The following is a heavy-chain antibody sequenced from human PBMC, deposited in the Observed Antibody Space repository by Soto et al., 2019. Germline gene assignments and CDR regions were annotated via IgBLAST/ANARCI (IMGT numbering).Heavy chain of an antibody. D-gene: IGHD3-16*01. Sequence: EVQLLESGGGLVQPGGSLRLSCATSRFTFSTYAMNWLRQAPGRGLECVSFISGSGRTTYYADSVKGRFTVSRDNSKNTLYLQMNSLRAEDTALYYCAKFRGPSYSYYYMDVWGKGATVTVSS. CDR3: AKFRGPSYSYYYMDV. CDR2: ISGSGRTT. J-gene: IGHJ6*03. CDR1: RFTFSTYA. V-gene: IGHV3-23*01.